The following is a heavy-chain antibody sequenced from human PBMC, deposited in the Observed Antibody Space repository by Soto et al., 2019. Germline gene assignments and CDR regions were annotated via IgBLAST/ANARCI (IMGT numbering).Heavy chain of an antibody. CDR3: ARGRVVVTRPADFDY. V-gene: IGHV4-30-4*01. D-gene: IGHD2-21*02. CDR1: GGSISSGDYY. CDR2: IYYSGST. Sequence: SSETLSLTCTVSGGSISSGDYYWSWIRQPPGKGLEWIGYIYYSGSTYYNPSLKSRVTISVDTSKNQFSLKLSSVTAADTAVYYCARGRVVVTRPADFDYWGQGTLVTVSS. J-gene: IGHJ4*02.